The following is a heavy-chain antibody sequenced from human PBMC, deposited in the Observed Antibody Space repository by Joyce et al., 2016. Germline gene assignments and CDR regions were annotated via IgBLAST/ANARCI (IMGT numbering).Heavy chain of an antibody. Sequence: EVQLLESGGGLVPPGGSLTLSCTASGFTFSSYAMTWVRQAPGKGLECVSSISGSGGDTYYVDSVTGRFTISRDNSKNTLFLQMNSLRAEDTAVFYCVKGYTISSVRRFDWWGQGTLVTVSS. CDR1: GFTFSSYA. CDR3: VKGYTISSVRRFDW. CDR2: ISGSGGDT. D-gene: IGHD3-16*02. V-gene: IGHV3-23*01. J-gene: IGHJ4*02.